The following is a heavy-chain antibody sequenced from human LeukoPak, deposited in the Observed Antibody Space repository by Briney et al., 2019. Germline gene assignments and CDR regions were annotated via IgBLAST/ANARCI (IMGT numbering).Heavy chain of an antibody. CDR2: ISSSSSYI. Sequence: GGSLRLSCAASGFTFSSYSMNWVRQAPGKGLEWVSSISSSSSYIYYADSVKGRFTISRDNAKNSLYLQMNSLRAEDTAVYYCARPNPVYDSSGYYDGAFDIWGQGTMVTVSS. J-gene: IGHJ3*02. D-gene: IGHD3-22*01. CDR3: ARPNPVYDSSGYYDGAFDI. CDR1: GFTFSSYS. V-gene: IGHV3-21*01.